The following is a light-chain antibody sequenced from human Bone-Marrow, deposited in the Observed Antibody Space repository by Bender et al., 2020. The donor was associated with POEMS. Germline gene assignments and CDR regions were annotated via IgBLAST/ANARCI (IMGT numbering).Light chain of an antibody. V-gene: IGLV1-44*01. CDR2: INN. CDR3: SSYTENGILV. Sequence: QSVLTQPPSASGTPGQRVTISCSGSSSNIGTNPVNWYQQLPGTAPKLLIYINNQRPSGVPDRFSGSKSGDTASLTISGLQAEDEADYYCSSYTENGILVFGGGTKVTVL. CDR1: SSNIGTNP. J-gene: IGLJ3*02.